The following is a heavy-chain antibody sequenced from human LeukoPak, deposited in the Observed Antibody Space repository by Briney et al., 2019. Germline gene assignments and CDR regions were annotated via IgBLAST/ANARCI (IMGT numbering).Heavy chain of an antibody. D-gene: IGHD1-26*01. CDR1: GYTFTGYY. Sequence: GASVKVSCKASGYTFTGYYMHWVRQAPGQGLEWMGWINPNSGGTNYAQKFQGRVTMTRDTSISTAYMELSRLRSDDTAVYYCARDLGDSGSYPELTLNYWGQGTLVTVSS. CDR2: INPNSGGT. V-gene: IGHV1-2*02. CDR3: ARDLGDSGSYPELTLNY. J-gene: IGHJ4*02.